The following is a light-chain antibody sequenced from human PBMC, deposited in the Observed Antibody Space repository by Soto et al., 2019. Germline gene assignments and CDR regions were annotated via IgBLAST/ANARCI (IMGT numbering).Light chain of an antibody. CDR3: SSYTSISTLVV. CDR2: EVS. V-gene: IGLV2-14*01. CDR1: SSDVGGYKY. J-gene: IGLJ2*01. Sequence: QSALTQPASVSGSPGQSITISCTGTSSDVGGYKYVSWYQQHPGKAPKLMIYEVSNRPSGVSNRFSGSKSGNTASLTISGLQAEDEADYYCSSYTSISTLVVFGGGTPLTVL.